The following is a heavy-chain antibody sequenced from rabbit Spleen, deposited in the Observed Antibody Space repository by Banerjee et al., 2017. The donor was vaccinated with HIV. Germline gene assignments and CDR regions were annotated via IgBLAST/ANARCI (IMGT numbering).Heavy chain of an antibody. V-gene: IGHV1S47*01. CDR3: ARDGAGGSYFAL. J-gene: IGHJ4*01. CDR2: IDPLFGIT. Sequence: QEQLVESGGGLVQPGGSLKLSCKASGFDFSAYGVSWVRQAPGKGLEWIGYIDPLFGITYYANWVNGRFSISRENAQNPVFLQMTSLTAADTATYFCARDGAGGSYFALWGQGTLVTVS. D-gene: IGHD8-1*01. CDR1: GFDFSAYG.